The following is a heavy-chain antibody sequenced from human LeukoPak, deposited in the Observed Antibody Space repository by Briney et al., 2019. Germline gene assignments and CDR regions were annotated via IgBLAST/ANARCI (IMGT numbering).Heavy chain of an antibody. V-gene: IGHV1-2*04. Sequence: ASVKVSCKASGDIFTGYYMHWVRQVPGQGLEWMGWINPNSGGTNYAQKFQGWVTMTRDTSISTAYMDLNRLTSDDTAVYYCSRGLINGHDFDYWGQGTVVTVSS. CDR2: INPNSGGT. CDR1: GDIFTGYY. CDR3: SRGLINGHDFDY. J-gene: IGHJ4*02. D-gene: IGHD2-8*01.